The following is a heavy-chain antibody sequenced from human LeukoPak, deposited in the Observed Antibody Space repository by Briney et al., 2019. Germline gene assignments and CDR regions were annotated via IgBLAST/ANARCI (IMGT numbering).Heavy chain of an antibody. CDR1: GFTFSSFP. V-gene: IGHV3-48*02. D-gene: IGHD2-21*01. CDR3: AREGARPQSGDFDI. CDR2: ISSGSRTI. J-gene: IGHJ3*02. Sequence: PGGSLRLSCAVSGFTFSSFPMNWVRQAPGKGLEWVSYISSGSRTIFYADSVKGRFTISRDNAKNSLYLQMNSLRDEDTAVYYCAREGARPQSGDFDIWGQGTMVTVSS.